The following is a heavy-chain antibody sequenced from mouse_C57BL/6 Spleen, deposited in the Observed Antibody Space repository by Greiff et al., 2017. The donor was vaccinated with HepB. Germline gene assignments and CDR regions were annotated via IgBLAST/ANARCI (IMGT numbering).Heavy chain of an antibody. CDR2: IYPGSGST. CDR1: GYTFTSYW. V-gene: IGHV1-55*01. Sequence: QVQLQQSGAELVKPGASVKMSCKASGYTFTSYWITWVKQRPGQGLEWIGDIYPGSGSTNYNEKFKSKATLTVDTSSSTAYMQLSSLTSEDSAVYYCARSRSYGSSYGYAMDYWGQGTSVTVSS. D-gene: IGHD1-1*01. CDR3: ARSRSYGSSYGYAMDY. J-gene: IGHJ4*01.